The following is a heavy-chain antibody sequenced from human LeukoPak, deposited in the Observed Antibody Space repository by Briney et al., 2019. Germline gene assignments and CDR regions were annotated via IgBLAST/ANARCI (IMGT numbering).Heavy chain of an antibody. V-gene: IGHV1-69*04. J-gene: IGHJ4*02. CDR1: GGTFISYA. CDR2: IIPILGIA. Sequence: GSSVKVSCKASGGTFISYAISWVRQAPGQGLEWMGRIIPILGIANYAQKFQGRVTITADKSTSTAYMELSSLRSEDTAVYYCARGNYWFGEFGGRWFDYWGQGSLVTVSS. D-gene: IGHD3-10*01. CDR3: ARGNYWFGEFGGRWFDY.